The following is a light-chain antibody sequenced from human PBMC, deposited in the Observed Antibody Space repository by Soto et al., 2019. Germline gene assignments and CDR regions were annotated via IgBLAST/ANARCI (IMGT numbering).Light chain of an antibody. CDR1: QRVSNNY. Sequence: EIVLTQSPGTLSLSPGERATLSCRASQRVSNNYLAWYQQKPGQAPGLLIYAASTRATGIPDRFSGSGSGTDFTLTISRLEPEDFAVYYCQQYGTTPQTFGRGTKVDIK. J-gene: IGKJ1*01. CDR3: QQYGTTPQT. CDR2: AAS. V-gene: IGKV3-20*01.